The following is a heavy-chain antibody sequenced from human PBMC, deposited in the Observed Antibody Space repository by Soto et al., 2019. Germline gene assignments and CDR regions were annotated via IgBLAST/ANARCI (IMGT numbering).Heavy chain of an antibody. CDR1: GFTFSSYG. J-gene: IGHJ4*02. Sequence: QPGGSLRLSCAASGFTFSSYGMHWVRQAPGKGLEWVAVISYDGSNKYYADSVKGRFTISRDNSKNTLYLQMNSLRAEDTAVYYCAKDMDTAMAKSFDYWGQGTLVTVSS. CDR2: ISYDGSNK. CDR3: AKDMDTAMAKSFDY. D-gene: IGHD5-18*01. V-gene: IGHV3-30*18.